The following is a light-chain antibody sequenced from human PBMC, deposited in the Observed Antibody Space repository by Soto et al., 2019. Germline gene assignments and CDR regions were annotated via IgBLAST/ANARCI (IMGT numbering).Light chain of an antibody. CDR3: LHRSDWPPGLT. Sequence: EIVLTQSPATLSLSPGERATLSCRASQSVTSHLAWYQHKPGQAPRLLMSDASARATGIPARFSGSGSGTDLTLTISSREPEDFAVYYCLHRSDWPPGLTFGGGTKVEIK. CDR1: QSVTSH. V-gene: IGKV3-11*01. J-gene: IGKJ4*01. CDR2: DAS.